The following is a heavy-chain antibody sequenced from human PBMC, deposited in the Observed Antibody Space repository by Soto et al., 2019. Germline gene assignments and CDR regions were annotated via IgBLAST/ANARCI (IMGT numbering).Heavy chain of an antibody. D-gene: IGHD3-3*01. V-gene: IGHV6-1*01. CDR3: ARENYDFWSGYHYYMDV. Sequence: SQTLSLTCAISGDSVSSNSAAWNWIRQSPSRGLEWLGRTYYRSKWYNGYAVSVKSRITINPDTSKNQFSLQLNSVTPEDTAVYYCARENYDFWSGYHYYMDVWGKGTTVTVSS. CDR1: GDSVSSNSAA. CDR2: TYYRSKWYN. J-gene: IGHJ6*03.